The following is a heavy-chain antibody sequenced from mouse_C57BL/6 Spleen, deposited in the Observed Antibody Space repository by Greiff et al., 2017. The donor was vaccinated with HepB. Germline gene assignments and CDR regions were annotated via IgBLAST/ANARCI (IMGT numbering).Heavy chain of an antibody. CDR2: IDPETGGT. CDR3: TRSLGPFDY. J-gene: IGHJ2*01. V-gene: IGHV1-15*01. CDR1: GYTFTDYE. Sequence: QVQLKESGAELVRPGASVTLSCKASGYTFTDYEMHWVKQTPVHGLEWIGAIDPETGGTAYNQKFKGKAILTADKSSSTAYMELRSLTSEDSAVYYCTRSLGPFDYWGQGTTLTVSS. D-gene: IGHD4-1*01.